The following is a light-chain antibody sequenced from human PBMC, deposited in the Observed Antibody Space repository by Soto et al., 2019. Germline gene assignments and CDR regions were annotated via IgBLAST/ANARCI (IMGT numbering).Light chain of an antibody. CDR3: QQCSTWPLT. V-gene: IGKV3-11*01. J-gene: IGKJ4*01. CDR2: DVS. Sequence: EIVLTQSPATLSLSPGERATLSCRASQTIYSYLAWYQQKPGQAPRLLIYDVSNRATGIPARFSGSGSGTDFTLTISSLEPEDGAVYFCQQCSTWPLTFGGGTKVEIK. CDR1: QTIYSY.